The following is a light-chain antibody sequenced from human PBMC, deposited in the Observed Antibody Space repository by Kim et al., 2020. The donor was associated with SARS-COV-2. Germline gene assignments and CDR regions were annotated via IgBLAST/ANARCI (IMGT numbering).Light chain of an antibody. J-gene: IGLJ2*01. CDR3: QGWDMSSYHVV. CDR2: YDT. V-gene: IGLV3-21*04. Sequence: SYELTQPPSVSVAPGETARMTCGGNNIRSKSVHWYQQKPGLAPVLVIYYDTDRPSGIPERFSGSNSENTATLTISRVVAGDEADYYCQGWDMSSYHVVFG. CDR1: NIRSKS.